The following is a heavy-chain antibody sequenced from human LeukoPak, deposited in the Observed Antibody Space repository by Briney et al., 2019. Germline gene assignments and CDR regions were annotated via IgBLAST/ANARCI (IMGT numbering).Heavy chain of an antibody. D-gene: IGHD3-10*01. CDR1: GFTFSDYY. V-gene: IGHV3-11*04. CDR3: ARDFFHGSGSYDRALVTVYYFDY. CDR2: ISSSGSTI. J-gene: IGHJ4*02. Sequence: PGGSLRLSCAASGFTFSDYYMSWIRQAPGKGLEWVSYISSSGSTIYYADSVKGRFTISRDNAKNSLYLQMNSLRAEDTAVYYCARDFFHGSGSYDRALVTVYYFDYWGQGTLVTVSS.